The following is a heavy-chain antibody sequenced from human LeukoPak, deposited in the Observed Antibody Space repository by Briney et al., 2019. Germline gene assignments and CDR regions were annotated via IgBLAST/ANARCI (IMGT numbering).Heavy chain of an antibody. V-gene: IGHV4-34*01. Sequence: SETLSLTCAVYGWSFNDYYWNWVRQPPGKGLEWIGEINARGNTNYNPSLKSRVTISVDSSKNQFSLTLTSMIAADTAIYYCARGQVPAARGYNWFDPWGQGTLVTVSS. CDR1: GWSFNDYY. D-gene: IGHD2-2*01. J-gene: IGHJ5*02. CDR2: INARGNT. CDR3: ARGQVPAARGYNWFDP.